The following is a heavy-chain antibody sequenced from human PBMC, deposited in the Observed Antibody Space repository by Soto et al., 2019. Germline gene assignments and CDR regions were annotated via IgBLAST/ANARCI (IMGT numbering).Heavy chain of an antibody. CDR3: ARAAAAGTGVFDY. V-gene: IGHV1-2*02. J-gene: IGHJ4*02. Sequence: QVQLVQSGAEVKKPGASVKVSCKASGYTFTGYYMHWVRQAPGQGLAGMGWINPNSGGTNYAQKFQGRVTMTRDTSISTAYMELSRLRSDDTAVYYCARAAAAGTGVFDYWGQGTLVTVSS. D-gene: IGHD6-13*01. CDR2: INPNSGGT. CDR1: GYTFTGYY.